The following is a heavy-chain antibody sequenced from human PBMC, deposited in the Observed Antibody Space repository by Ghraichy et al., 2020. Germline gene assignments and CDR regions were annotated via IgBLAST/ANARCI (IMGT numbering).Heavy chain of an antibody. CDR2: ISGSGGST. D-gene: IGHD3-9*01. Sequence: GESLNISCAASGFTFSSYAMSWVRQAPGKGLEWVLAISGSGGSTYYADSVKGRFTISRDNSKNTLYLQMNSLRAEDTAVYYCARPDYDILTGYHLWDYYYYGMDVWGQGTTVTVSS. J-gene: IGHJ6*02. V-gene: IGHV3-23*01. CDR1: GFTFSSYA. CDR3: ARPDYDILTGYHLWDYYYYGMDV.